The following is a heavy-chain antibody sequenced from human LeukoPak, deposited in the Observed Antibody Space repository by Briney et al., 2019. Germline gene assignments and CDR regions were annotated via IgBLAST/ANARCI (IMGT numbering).Heavy chain of an antibody. V-gene: IGHV3-11*01. J-gene: IGHJ4*02. Sequence: PGGSLRLSCAASGFTFSDYYMSWIRQAPGKGLEWISYIGNSGSTIYYADSVKGRFTISRDNRKNALYLQMNSLRPEDTAFYYCAREHYYNVSSGPFDAWGQGTLVTVSS. CDR3: AREHYYNVSSGPFDA. D-gene: IGHD3-22*01. CDR1: GFTFSDYY. CDR2: IGNSGSTI.